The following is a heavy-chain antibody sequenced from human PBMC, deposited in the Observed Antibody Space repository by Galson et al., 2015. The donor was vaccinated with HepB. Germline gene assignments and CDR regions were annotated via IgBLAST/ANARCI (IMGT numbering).Heavy chain of an antibody. D-gene: IGHD3-3*01. Sequence: SLRLSCAASGFTFSSYSMNWVRQAPGKGLEWVSSISVSGTYKYYVDSVKGRFTISRDNGKKSLYLQMNSLRAEDTALYFCARSSAEFSSGYSHYWGQGTLVTVSS. J-gene: IGHJ4*02. CDR3: ARSSAEFSSGYSHY. V-gene: IGHV3-21*01. CDR2: ISVSGTYK. CDR1: GFTFSSYS.